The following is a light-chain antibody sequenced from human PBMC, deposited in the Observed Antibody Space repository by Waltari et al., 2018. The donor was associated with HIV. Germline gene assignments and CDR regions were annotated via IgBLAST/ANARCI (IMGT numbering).Light chain of an antibody. CDR1: ALPTQH. J-gene: IGLJ2*01. CDR3: QSADSSVTYVV. Sequence: SYELTQPPPVSVSPGQPARITCSGAALPTQHAYWDQHQPGTAPVLVIYKDSERPSGIPDLFSGSSSGTSVTLAISGVQAEDEADYYCQSADSSVTYVVFGGGTKLTVL. CDR2: KDS. V-gene: IGLV3-25*03.